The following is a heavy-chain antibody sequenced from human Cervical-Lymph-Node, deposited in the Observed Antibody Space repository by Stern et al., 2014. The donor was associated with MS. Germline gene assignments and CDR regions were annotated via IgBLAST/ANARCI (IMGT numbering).Heavy chain of an antibody. Sequence: APGKGLEWVANIKQDGSEKYYVDSVKGRFTISRDNAKKSLYLQMNSLRAEDTAVYYCARPNLPTYYYDSSGSYDYWGQGTLVTVSS. D-gene: IGHD3-22*01. CDR3: ARPNLPTYYYDSSGSYDY. J-gene: IGHJ4*02. V-gene: IGHV3-7*01. CDR2: IKQDGSEK.